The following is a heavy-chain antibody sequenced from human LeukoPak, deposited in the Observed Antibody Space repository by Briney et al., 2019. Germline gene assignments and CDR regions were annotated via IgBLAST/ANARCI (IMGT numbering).Heavy chain of an antibody. Sequence: SETLSLTCTVSGGSISSYYWSWIRQPPGKGLEWIGYIYYSGSTNYNPSLKSRVTISVDTSKNQFSLKLSSVTAADTAVYYCARGNYDILTGYYETPDYWGQGTLVTVSS. J-gene: IGHJ4*02. CDR2: IYYSGST. CDR3: ARGNYDILTGYYETPDY. D-gene: IGHD3-9*01. CDR1: GGSISSYY. V-gene: IGHV4-59*08.